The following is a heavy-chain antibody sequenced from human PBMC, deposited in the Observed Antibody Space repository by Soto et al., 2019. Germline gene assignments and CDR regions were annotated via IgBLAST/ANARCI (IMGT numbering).Heavy chain of an antibody. CDR3: AREQLWLGDAFDI. Sequence: SETLSLTCTVSGGSIISGGYYFICIRQHPGKGLEWIGYIYYSGSTYYNPSLKSRVTISVDTSKNQFSLKLSSVTAADTAVYYCAREQLWLGDAFDIWGQGTMVTVSS. CDR1: GGSIISGGYY. CDR2: IYYSGST. D-gene: IGHD5-18*01. J-gene: IGHJ3*02. V-gene: IGHV4-31*03.